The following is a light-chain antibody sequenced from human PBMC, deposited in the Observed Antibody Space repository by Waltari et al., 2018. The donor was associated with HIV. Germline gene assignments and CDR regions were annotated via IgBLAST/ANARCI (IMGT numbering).Light chain of an antibody. Sequence: QSALTQPASVSGSPGQSITVSCTGTSSDIGTYDLVAWDQQEPGKAPKLIIHAVTARPSGVSSRVSGSKSGNTAFLTISGLQVEDESLYFCCSFSPNGASWVFGGGTKVTVL. CDR1: SSDIGTYDL. CDR2: AVT. J-gene: IGLJ3*02. CDR3: CSFSPNGASWV. V-gene: IGLV2-23*02.